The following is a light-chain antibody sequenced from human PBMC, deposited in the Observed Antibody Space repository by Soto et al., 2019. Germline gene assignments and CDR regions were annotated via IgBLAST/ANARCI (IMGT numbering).Light chain of an antibody. V-gene: IGLV2-14*01. CDR1: SGDIGSYNR. CDR2: EVT. Sequence: QSVLTQPASVSGSPGQSITISCTGTSGDIGSYNRVSWYQQHPGKAPKLIIYEVTDRPSGVSNRFSGSKSGNTASLTISGLQAEDEAEYYCSSYTNINTSAGVFGTGPKVIVL. CDR3: SSYTNINTSAGV. J-gene: IGLJ1*01.